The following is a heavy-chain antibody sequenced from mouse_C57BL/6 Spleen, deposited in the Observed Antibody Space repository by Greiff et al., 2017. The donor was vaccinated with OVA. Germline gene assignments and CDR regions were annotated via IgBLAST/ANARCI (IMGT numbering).Heavy chain of an antibody. D-gene: IGHD2-5*01. Sequence: QVQLQQPGAELVMPGASVKLSCKASGYTFTSYWMHWVKQRPGQGLEWIGEIDPSDSYTNYNQKFKGKSTLTVDKSSSTAYMQLSILTSEDSAVYYCARVDSNWYCDVWGTGTTVTVSS. CDR3: ARVDSNWYCDV. CDR2: IDPSDSYT. J-gene: IGHJ1*03. V-gene: IGHV1-69*01. CDR1: GYTFTSYW.